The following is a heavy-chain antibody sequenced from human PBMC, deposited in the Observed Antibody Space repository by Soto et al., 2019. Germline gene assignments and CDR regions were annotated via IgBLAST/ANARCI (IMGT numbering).Heavy chain of an antibody. CDR2: ISSTSTTI. V-gene: IGHV3-48*02. CDR3: ARGGDSAFFVS. Sequence: PGGSLRLSCAASGFTFSSYSMNWVRQAPGKGLEWLAYISSTSTTIYYADSVKGRFTISRDNAKNSLFLQMNSLRDDDTAVYYCARGGDSAFFVSWGQGTLVTVSS. D-gene: IGHD3-10*01. J-gene: IGHJ4*02. CDR1: GFTFSSYS.